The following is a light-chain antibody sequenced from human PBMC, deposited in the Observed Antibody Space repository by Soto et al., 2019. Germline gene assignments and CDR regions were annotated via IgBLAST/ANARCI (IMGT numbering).Light chain of an antibody. J-gene: IGKJ4*01. CDR3: QQRSNWPLT. Sequence: EIVLTQSPATLSLSPGERATLSCRASQSVGSYLAWYQQKPGQAPRVLIYDASNRATGIPARFSGSGSGTDFTLTISSLEPEDFVVYYCQQRSNWPLTFGGGTKVEIK. CDR2: DAS. CDR1: QSVGSY. V-gene: IGKV3-11*01.